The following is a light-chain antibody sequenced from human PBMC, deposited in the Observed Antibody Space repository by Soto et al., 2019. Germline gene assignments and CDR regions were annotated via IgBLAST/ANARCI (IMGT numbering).Light chain of an antibody. CDR3: QQHSNWPLT. Sequence: EIVLTQSPATLSLSPGERATLSCRASQSVSSYLAWYQQKPGQAPRLLIYDASNMATGIPARFSGSGSGTDFTLTISSLEPEDFAVYYCQQHSNWPLTFGGGTKVEIK. J-gene: IGKJ4*01. CDR1: QSVSSY. V-gene: IGKV3-11*01. CDR2: DAS.